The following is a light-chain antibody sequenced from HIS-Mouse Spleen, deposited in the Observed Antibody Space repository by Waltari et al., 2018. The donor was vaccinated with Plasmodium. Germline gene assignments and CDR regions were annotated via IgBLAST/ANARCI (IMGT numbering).Light chain of an antibody. CDR2: EGS. Sequence: QSALTQPASVSGSPGQSITISCTGTSIDVGRYNLVSWYQQHPGKAPKLMIYEGSKRPSGVSNRFSGSKSGNTASLTISGLQAEDEADYYCCSYAGSSTFVFGGGTKLTVL. CDR3: CSYAGSSTFV. J-gene: IGLJ3*02. V-gene: IGLV2-23*03. CDR1: SIDVGRYNL.